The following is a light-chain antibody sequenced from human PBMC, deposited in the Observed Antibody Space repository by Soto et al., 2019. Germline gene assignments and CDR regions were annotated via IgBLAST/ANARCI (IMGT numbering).Light chain of an antibody. V-gene: IGKV1-9*01. CDR3: QQLDRYPFT. CDR1: LDIRSY. CDR2: AAS. J-gene: IGKJ4*01. Sequence: DIQLTQSPSFLSASVGDRAAXTSRASLDIRSYLAWYQQKPGRAPKLLIYAASTLQSGVPSRFSGSGSGTEFTLTISSLQPEDFASYYCQQLDRYPFTFGGGTKVDIK.